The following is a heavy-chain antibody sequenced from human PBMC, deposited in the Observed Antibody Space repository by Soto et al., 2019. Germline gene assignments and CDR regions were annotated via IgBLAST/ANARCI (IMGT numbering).Heavy chain of an antibody. J-gene: IGHJ4*02. CDR3: AHSYRSGDSYYFDY. D-gene: IGHD3-22*01. Sequence: GSGPTLVNPTQTLTLTCTFSGFSFSTSGVGVGWIRQPPGKALEWLALIYWDDDKRYSPSLKSRLTITKDTSKNQVVLTMTNMDPVDTATYHCAHSYRSGDSYYFDYWGQGTLVTVSS. V-gene: IGHV2-5*02. CDR1: GFSFSTSGVG. CDR2: IYWDDDK.